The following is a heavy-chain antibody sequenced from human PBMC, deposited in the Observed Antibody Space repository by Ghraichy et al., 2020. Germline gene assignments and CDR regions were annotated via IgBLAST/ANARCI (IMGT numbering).Heavy chain of an antibody. D-gene: IGHD6-19*01. CDR2: IRSKAYGGTT. CDR3: TRGGWYFDY. V-gene: IGHV3-49*04. Sequence: GGSLRLSCTASGFTFGDYAMSWVRQAPGKGLEWVGFIRSKAYGGTTEYAASVKGRFTISRDDSKSIAYLQMNSLKTEDTAVYYCTRGGWYFDYWGQGTLVTVSS. CDR1: GFTFGDYA. J-gene: IGHJ4*02.